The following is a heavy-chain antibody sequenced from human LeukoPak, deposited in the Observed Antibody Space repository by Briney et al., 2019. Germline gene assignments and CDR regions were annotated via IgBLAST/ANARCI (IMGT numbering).Heavy chain of an antibody. Sequence: GGSLRLSCAASGFTFSSYAMSWVRQAPGKGLEWVSAISGSGGSTYYADSVKGRFTSSRDNSKNTLYLQMNSLRAEDTAVYYCAKDYGGNPSFDYWGQGTLVTVSS. J-gene: IGHJ4*02. D-gene: IGHD4-23*01. CDR3: AKDYGGNPSFDY. V-gene: IGHV3-23*01. CDR2: ISGSGGST. CDR1: GFTFSSYA.